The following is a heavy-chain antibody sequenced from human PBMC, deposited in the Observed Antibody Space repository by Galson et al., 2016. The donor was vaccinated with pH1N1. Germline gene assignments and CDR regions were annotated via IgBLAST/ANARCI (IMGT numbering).Heavy chain of an antibody. CDR3: ARGDFVVGEGWYNGFDV. Sequence: TLSLTYTVPDAYIRGYYWSCNQHPPANGLEWTGYIYHTYHTGTTKYNPYLMRRVTLSVDSPKSQFSLNLSSVTAADTAVYYCARGDFVVGEGWYNGFDVWGQGTTVTVSS. D-gene: IGHD2-15*01. J-gene: IGHJ6*02. V-gene: IGHV4-59*07. CDR1: DAYIRGYY. CDR2: IYHTYHTGTT.